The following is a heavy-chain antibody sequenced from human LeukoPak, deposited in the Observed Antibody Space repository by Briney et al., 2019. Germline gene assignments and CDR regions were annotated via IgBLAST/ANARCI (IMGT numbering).Heavy chain of an antibody. D-gene: IGHD3-3*01. CDR3: ARDSGGMGWLLRDWFDP. J-gene: IGHJ5*02. CDR2: ISSSGNI. CDR1: GFTFRNYE. V-gene: IGHV3-48*03. Sequence: GGSLRLSCEASGFTFRNYEMNWVRQAPGKGLEWVSHISSSGNIHYADSVKGRFTISRDNAKNSVYLQMNSLTAGDTAVYYCARDSGGMGWLLRDWFDPWGQGTLVTVSS.